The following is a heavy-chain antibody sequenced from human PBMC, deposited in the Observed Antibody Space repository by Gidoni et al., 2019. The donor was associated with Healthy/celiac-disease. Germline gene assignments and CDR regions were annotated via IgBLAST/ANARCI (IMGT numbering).Heavy chain of an antibody. CDR1: GGSFRGYY. J-gene: IGHJ4*02. V-gene: IGHV4-34*01. CDR3: ARGRVSSGWYIGSYDY. CDR2: INHSGST. Sequence: QVQLQQWGAGLLKPSETLSLTCAVYGGSFRGYYWSWIRQPPGKGLEWIGEINHSGSTNYNPSLKSRVTISVDTSKNQFSLKLSSVTAADTAVYYCARGRVSSGWYIGSYDYWGQGTLVTVSS. D-gene: IGHD6-19*01.